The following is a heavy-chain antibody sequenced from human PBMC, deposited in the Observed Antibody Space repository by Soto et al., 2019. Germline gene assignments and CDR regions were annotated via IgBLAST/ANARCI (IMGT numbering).Heavy chain of an antibody. J-gene: IGHJ5*02. CDR2: ISLYSDGT. CDR1: GYTFSNYG. D-gene: IGHD2-2*01. Sequence: QVQLVQSGGEVKRPGASVKVSCKTSGYTFSNYGITWVRQAPGQPLEWLGWISLYSDGTNYAQKFQGRVSMTTDTSTTTAYMELRSLSSDDTAVYYCATVVPGAEAWFDPWGQGTLVTVSS. CDR3: ATVVPGAEAWFDP. V-gene: IGHV1-18*01.